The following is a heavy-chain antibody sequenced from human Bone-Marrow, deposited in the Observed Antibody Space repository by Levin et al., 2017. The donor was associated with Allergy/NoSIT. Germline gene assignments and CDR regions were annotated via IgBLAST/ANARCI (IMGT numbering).Heavy chain of an antibody. CDR3: ARVRASSGYLGYFDY. D-gene: IGHD3-22*01. Sequence: GESLKISCAASGFTFSSYSMNWVRQAPGKGLEWVSSISSSSSYIYYADSVKGRFTISRDNAKNSLYLQMNSLRAEDTAVYYCARVRASSGYLGYFDYWGQGTLVTVSS. V-gene: IGHV3-21*01. CDR1: GFTFSSYS. CDR2: ISSSSSYI. J-gene: IGHJ4*02.